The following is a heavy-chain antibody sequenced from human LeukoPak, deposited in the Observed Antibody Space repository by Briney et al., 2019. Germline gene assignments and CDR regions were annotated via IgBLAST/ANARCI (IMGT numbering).Heavy chain of an antibody. V-gene: IGHV4-39*07. CDR1: GGSISSSSYY. Sequence: PSETLSLTCTVPGGSISSSSYYWGWIRQPPGKGLEWIGSIYYSGSTYYNPSLKSRVTISVDTSKNQFSLKLSSVTAADTAVYYCARDLSLVVVTVFDYWGQGTLVTVSS. CDR3: ARDLSLVVVTVFDY. J-gene: IGHJ4*02. D-gene: IGHD2-21*02. CDR2: IYYSGST.